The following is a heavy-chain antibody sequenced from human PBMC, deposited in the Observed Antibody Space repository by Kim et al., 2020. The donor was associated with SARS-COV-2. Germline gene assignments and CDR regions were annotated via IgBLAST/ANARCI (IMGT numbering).Heavy chain of an antibody. J-gene: IGHJ4*02. D-gene: IGHD3-3*01. CDR3: ARVISIFGARRAFDY. V-gene: IGHV4-34*01. CDR1: GGSFSGYY. CDR2: INHSGST. Sequence: SETLSLTCAVYGGSFSGYYWSWIRQPPGKGLEWIGEINHSGSTNYNPSLKSRVTISVDTSKNQFSLKLSSVTAADTAVYYCARVISIFGARRAFDYWGQGTLVTVSS.